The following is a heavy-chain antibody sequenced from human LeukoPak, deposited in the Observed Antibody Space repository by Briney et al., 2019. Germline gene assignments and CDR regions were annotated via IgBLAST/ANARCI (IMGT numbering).Heavy chain of an antibody. J-gene: IGHJ4*02. CDR1: GYTFTSYG. CDR3: ARARGPYYDILTVYSHFDY. D-gene: IGHD3-9*01. V-gene: IGHV1-18*04. CDR2: ISAYNGNT. Sequence: ASVKVSCKASGYTFTSYGISWVRQAPGQGLEWMGWISAYNGNTNYAQKLQGRVTMTTDTSTSTAYMELRRLRSDATAVYYCARARGPYYDILTVYSHFDYWGQGTLVTVSS.